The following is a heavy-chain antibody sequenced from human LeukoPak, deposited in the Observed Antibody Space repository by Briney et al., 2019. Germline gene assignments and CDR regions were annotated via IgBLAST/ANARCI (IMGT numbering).Heavy chain of an antibody. D-gene: IGHD3-10*01. CDR1: GYTLTELS. V-gene: IGHV1-24*01. CDR3: ATGLMVRGVLDASDI. J-gene: IGHJ3*02. Sequence: GASVKVSCKVSGYTLTELSMHWVRQAPGKGLEWMGGFDPEDGETIYAQKFQGRVAMTEDTSTDTAYMELSSLRSEDTAVYYCATGLMVRGVLDASDIWGQGTMVTVSS. CDR2: FDPEDGET.